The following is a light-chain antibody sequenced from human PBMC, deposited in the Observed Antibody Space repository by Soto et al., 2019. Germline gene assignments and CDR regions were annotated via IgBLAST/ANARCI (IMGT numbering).Light chain of an antibody. V-gene: IGKV3-20*01. J-gene: IGKJ2*01. CDR2: DAS. Sequence: EIVLTQSPGTLSLSPGEKATLSCRASQSVNNLAWYQQKPGQAPRLLVHDASSGATDIPDRFSGSGSGTDFTLTISGLEPEDFAVYYCQHYDNSPPMHTFGQGTKLEI. CDR3: QHYDNSPPMHT. CDR1: QSVNN.